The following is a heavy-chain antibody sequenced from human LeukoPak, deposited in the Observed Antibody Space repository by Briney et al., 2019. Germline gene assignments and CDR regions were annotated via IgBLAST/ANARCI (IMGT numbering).Heavy chain of an antibody. D-gene: IGHD4-23*01. Sequence: GGSLRLSCAASGFTFSTYSMNWVRQAPGKGLEWVSSISSSSSYIYYADSVKGRFTISRDNAKNSLYLQMNSLRAEDTALYYGARDLATVVTPYFDYWGQGTLVTVSS. CDR2: ISSSSSYI. V-gene: IGHV3-21*01. J-gene: IGHJ4*02. CDR1: GFTFSTYS. CDR3: ARDLATVVTPYFDY.